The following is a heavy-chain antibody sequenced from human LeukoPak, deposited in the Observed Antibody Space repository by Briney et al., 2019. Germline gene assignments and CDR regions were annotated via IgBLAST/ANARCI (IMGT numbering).Heavy chain of an antibody. Sequence: PGGSLRLSCAASGFTFSSYAVSWVRQAPGKGLEWVSAISGSGGSTYYADSVKGRFTISRDNSKNTLYLQMNSLRAEDTAVYYCAKDYSSGSSFDYWGQGTLVTVSS. D-gene: IGHD3-10*01. CDR1: GFTFSSYA. CDR2: ISGSGGST. J-gene: IGHJ4*02. CDR3: AKDYSSGSSFDY. V-gene: IGHV3-23*01.